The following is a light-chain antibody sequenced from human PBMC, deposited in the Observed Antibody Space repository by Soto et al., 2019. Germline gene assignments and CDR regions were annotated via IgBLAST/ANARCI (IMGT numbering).Light chain of an antibody. CDR3: QQYDDYPLT. J-gene: IGKJ4*01. CDR2: GAS. V-gene: IGKV1-39*01. CDR1: QSISGY. Sequence: DIQMTQSPSSLSASVGDRVTITCRTSQSISGYLNWYQQRPGKAPNLLIYGASFLESGVPSRFSASGSGTDFTLTISSLQPDDFATFYCQQYDDYPLTFGGGTKVDIK.